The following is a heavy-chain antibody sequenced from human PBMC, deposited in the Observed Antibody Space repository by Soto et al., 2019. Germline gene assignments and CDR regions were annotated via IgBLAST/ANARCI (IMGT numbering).Heavy chain of an antibody. V-gene: IGHV1-69*13. J-gene: IGHJ5*02. CDR3: ARDDRTDNWFDP. CDR2: IIPIFGTA. Sequence: SVKVSCKASGGSFSIYAISWVRQAPGQGLEWMGGIIPIFGTANYAQKFQGRVTITADESTSTAYMELSSLRSEDTAVYYCARDDRTDNWFDPWGQGTLVTVSS. D-gene: IGHD4-17*01. CDR1: GGSFSIYA.